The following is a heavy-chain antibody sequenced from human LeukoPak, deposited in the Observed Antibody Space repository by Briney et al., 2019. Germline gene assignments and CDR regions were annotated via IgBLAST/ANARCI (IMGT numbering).Heavy chain of an antibody. CDR2: ISWNSGSI. D-gene: IGHD3-10*01. Sequence: GGSLRLSCAASGFTFDDYAMHWVRHAPGKGLEWVSGISWNSGSIDYADSVKGRFTISRDNTKNSLYLQMNSLRAEDTALYNCAKGRSYGYHYYGMDVWGQGTTVSVSS. J-gene: IGHJ6*02. CDR1: GFTFDDYA. CDR3: AKGRSYGYHYYGMDV. V-gene: IGHV3-9*01.